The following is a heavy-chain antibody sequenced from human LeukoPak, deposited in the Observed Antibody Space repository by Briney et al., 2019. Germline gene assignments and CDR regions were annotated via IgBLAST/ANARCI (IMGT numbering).Heavy chain of an antibody. CDR1: GFTFSSYG. CDR2: ISYDGSNK. Sequence: AGRSLRLSCAASGFTFSSYGMHWVRQAPGKGLEWVAVISYDGSNKYYADSVKGRFTISRDNSKNTLYLQMNSLRAEDTAVYYCARSYCSGNNCYSDYYFDLWGRGTRVIVSS. CDR3: ARSYCSGNNCYSDYYFDL. D-gene: IGHD2-15*01. V-gene: IGHV3-30*03. J-gene: IGHJ2*01.